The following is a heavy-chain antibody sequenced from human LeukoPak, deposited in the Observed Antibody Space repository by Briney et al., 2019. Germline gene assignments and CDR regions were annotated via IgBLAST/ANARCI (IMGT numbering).Heavy chain of an antibody. V-gene: IGHV4-59*12. CDR3: ARSGQDCSSRSYSSYYYYDLDV. J-gene: IGHJ6*02. Sequence: SETLSFTCTVPGGSIRSYYWTWIRRPPGKGLQWIGYIYHSGSTTYNPSLKSRVSLSVDTSKNQFSLKLSSVTDADTGVYYCARSGQDCSSRSYSSYYYYDLDVWGQGTTVIVSS. CDR1: GGSIRSYY. CDR2: IYHSGST. D-gene: IGHD2-2*01.